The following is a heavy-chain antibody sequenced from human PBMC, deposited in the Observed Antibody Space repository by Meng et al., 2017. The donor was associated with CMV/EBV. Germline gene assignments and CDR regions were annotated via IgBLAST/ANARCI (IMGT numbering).Heavy chain of an antibody. CDR2: IRYDGSNK. D-gene: IGHD2-21*01. CDR1: GFTFSSYG. Sequence: GESLMISCAASGFTFSSYGMHWVRQAPGKGLEWVAFIRYDGSNKYYADSVKGRFTISRDNSKNTLYLQMNSLRAEDTAVYYCARAQYCGGDCYSEGVDEYYYGMDVWGQGTTVTVSS. CDR3: ARAQYCGGDCYSEGVDEYYYGMDV. V-gene: IGHV3-30*02. J-gene: IGHJ6*02.